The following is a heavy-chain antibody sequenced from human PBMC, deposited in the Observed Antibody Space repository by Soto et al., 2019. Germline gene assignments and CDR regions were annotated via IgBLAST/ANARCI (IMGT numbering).Heavy chain of an antibody. J-gene: IGHJ4*02. D-gene: IGHD3-3*01. CDR3: VTVAYYERS. CDR2: IKSKTDGGTT. Sequence: EVQLVESGGCLVKPGGSLRLSCTASGFTFSNVGMHWVRQAAGKGLEWVGGIKSKTDGGTTDYAAPVKGRFTISRDDSKNTLYLQMHSLKTEDTAVYYCVTVAYYERSGGQGTLVTVSS. CDR1: GFTFSNVG. V-gene: IGHV3-15*07.